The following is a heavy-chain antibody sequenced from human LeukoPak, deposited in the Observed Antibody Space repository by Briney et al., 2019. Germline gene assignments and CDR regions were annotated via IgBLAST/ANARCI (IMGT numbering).Heavy chain of an antibody. CDR2: IIPIFGTA. V-gene: IGHV1-69*13. J-gene: IGHJ4*02. CDR1: GYTFTSYG. Sequence: GASVKVSCKASGYTFTSYGISWVRQAPGQGLEWMGGIIPIFGTANYAQKFQGRVTITADESTSTAYMELSSLRSEDTAVYYCARESTGSGTNDYWGQGTLVTVSS. D-gene: IGHD3-10*01. CDR3: ARESTGSGTNDY.